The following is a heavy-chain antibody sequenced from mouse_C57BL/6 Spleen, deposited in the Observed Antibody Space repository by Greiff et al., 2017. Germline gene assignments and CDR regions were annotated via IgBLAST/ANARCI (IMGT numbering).Heavy chain of an antibody. V-gene: IGHV1-76*01. J-gene: IGHJ3*01. CDR1: GYTFTDYY. CDR3: AREEFIYYYGSSFAY. D-gene: IGHD1-1*01. CDR2: IYPGSGNT. Sequence: QVQLKESGAELVRPGASVKLSCKASGYTFTDYYINWVKQRPGQGLEWIARIYPGSGNTYYNEKFKGKATLTAEKSSSTAYMQLSSLTSEDSAVYFCAREEFIYYYGSSFAYWGQGTLVTVSA.